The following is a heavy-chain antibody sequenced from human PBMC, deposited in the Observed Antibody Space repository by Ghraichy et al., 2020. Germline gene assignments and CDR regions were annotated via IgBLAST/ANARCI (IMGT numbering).Heavy chain of an antibody. CDR2: IYYSGST. CDR3: ARVKGVVVPAAIGLRYLGDAFDI. CDR1: GGSISSGGYY. Sequence: TLSLTCTVSGGSISSGGYYWSWIRQHPGKGLEWIGYIYYSGSTYYNPSLKSRVTISVDTSKNQFSLKLSSVTAADTAVYYCARVKGVVVPAAIGLRYLGDAFDIWGQGTMVTVSS. J-gene: IGHJ3*02. V-gene: IGHV4-31*03. D-gene: IGHD2-2*02.